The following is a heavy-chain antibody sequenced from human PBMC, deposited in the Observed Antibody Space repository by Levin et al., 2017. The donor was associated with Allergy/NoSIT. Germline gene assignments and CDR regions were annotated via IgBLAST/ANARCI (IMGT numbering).Heavy chain of an antibody. D-gene: IGHD1-26*01. CDR2: VKQDGSQR. V-gene: IGHV3-7*01. CDR1: GFTFSSYW. J-gene: IGHJ4*02. CDR3: ARELVGPTRKSSFDY. Sequence: GESLKISCAASGFTFSSYWMSWVRQAPGKGLEWVANVKQDGSQRHFVDSVKGRFTISRDNAKSSLYLQMDSLRAEDTAVYYCARELVGPTRKSSFDYWGQGALVTVSS.